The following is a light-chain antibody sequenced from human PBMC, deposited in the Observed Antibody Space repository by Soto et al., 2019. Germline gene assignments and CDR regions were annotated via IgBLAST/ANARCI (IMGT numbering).Light chain of an antibody. V-gene: IGKV1-8*01. CDR1: QAISSY. J-gene: IGKJ2*01. Sequence: AIRITQSPSSFSASTGDRVTITCRASQAISSYLAWYQQKPGKAPKLLIYAASTLQSGVPSRFSGSGSGTDFTLTISCLQSEDFATYYCQQYYGFPYTFGQGTKLEIK. CDR3: QQYYGFPYT. CDR2: AAS.